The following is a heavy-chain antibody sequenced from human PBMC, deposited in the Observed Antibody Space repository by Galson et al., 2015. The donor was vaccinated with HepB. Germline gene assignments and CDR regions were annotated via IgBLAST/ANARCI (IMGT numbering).Heavy chain of an antibody. Sequence: LSLTCAVYGGSFSGYYWSWIRQPPGKGLEWIGEINHSGSTNYNPSLKSRVTISVDTSKDQFSLKLSSVTAADTAVYYCARARYFDWLFLMDVWGQGTTVTVSS. CDR3: ARARYFDWLFLMDV. V-gene: IGHV4-34*01. J-gene: IGHJ6*02. CDR1: GGSFSGYY. D-gene: IGHD3-9*01. CDR2: INHSGST.